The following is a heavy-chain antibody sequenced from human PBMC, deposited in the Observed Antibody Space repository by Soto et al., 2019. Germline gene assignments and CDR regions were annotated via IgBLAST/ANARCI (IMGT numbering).Heavy chain of an antibody. J-gene: IGHJ5*02. CDR1: GFTFSSYS. CDR3: ARDYDFWSGTGWFDP. V-gene: IGHV3-21*01. CDR2: ISSSSSYI. Sequence: VQLVESGGGLVKPGGSLRLSCAASGFTFSSYSMNWVRQAPGKGLEWVSSISSSSSYIYYADSVKGRFTISRDNAKNSLYLQMNSLRAEDTAVYYCARDYDFWSGTGWFDPWGQGTLVTVSS. D-gene: IGHD3-3*01.